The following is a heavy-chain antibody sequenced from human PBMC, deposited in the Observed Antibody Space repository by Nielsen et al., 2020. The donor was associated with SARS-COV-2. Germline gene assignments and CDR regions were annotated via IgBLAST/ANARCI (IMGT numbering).Heavy chain of an antibody. CDR3: ARDIRIVGASNWFDP. CDR1: GFTFSSYS. D-gene: IGHD1-26*01. J-gene: IGHJ5*02. Sequence: GESLKISCAASGFTFSSYSMNWVRQAPGKGLEWVSSISSSSSYIYYADSVKGRFNISRDNAKNSLYLQMNSLRAEDTAVYYCARDIRIVGASNWFDPWGQGTLVTVSS. V-gene: IGHV3-21*01. CDR2: ISSSSSYI.